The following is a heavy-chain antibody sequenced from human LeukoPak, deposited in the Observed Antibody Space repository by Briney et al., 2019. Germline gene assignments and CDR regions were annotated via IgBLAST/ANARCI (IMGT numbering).Heavy chain of an antibody. V-gene: IGHV5-51*01. D-gene: IGHD3-22*01. Sequence: GESLKISCKGSGYSFTSYWIGWVRQMPGKGLEWMGIIYPGDSDTRYSPSFQGQVTISADKSTSTAYLQWSSLKASDTAMYYCARLIYYDSSGYYRYHYFDYWGQGTLVTVSS. CDR1: GYSFTSYW. CDR3: ARLIYYDSSGYYRYHYFDY. J-gene: IGHJ4*02. CDR2: IYPGDSDT.